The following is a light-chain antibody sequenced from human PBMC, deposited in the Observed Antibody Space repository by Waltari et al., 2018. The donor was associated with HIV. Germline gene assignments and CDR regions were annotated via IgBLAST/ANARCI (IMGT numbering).Light chain of an antibody. Sequence: SAVTQPASVSGLPGQSITISCTGDDNDFDVYNFVSWYQQHPGKLPRLILYDVDSRASGISARFSGSRSGHTASLNISGLRAEDEADYYCALFTDDSTLLFGGGTKVTVL. CDR3: ALFTDDSTLL. CDR2: DVD. CDR1: DNDFDVYNF. J-gene: IGLJ2*01. V-gene: IGLV2-14*03.